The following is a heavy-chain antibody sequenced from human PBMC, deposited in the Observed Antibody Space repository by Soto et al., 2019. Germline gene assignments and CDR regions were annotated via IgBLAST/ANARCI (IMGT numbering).Heavy chain of an antibody. CDR2: IGGTDGDSDGVP. V-gene: IGHV3-23*01. CDR1: GFILNNYA. J-gene: IGHJ3*01. Sequence: VQLLESGGDLVQPGGSLRLSCVASGFILNNYAMSWVRQAPGKGLEWVSTIGGTDGDSDGVPWYEDSVKGRSTTPRDSSANTLFLHMDNLRAEDSALYYWVKRGRNWGAFDFWGQGTTVVVSS. CDR3: VKRGRNWGAFDF. D-gene: IGHD7-27*01.